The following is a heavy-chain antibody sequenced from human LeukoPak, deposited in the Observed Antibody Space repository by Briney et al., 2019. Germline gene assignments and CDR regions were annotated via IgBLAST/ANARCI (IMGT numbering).Heavy chain of an antibody. CDR3: ARHHRYGEMATIPLDY. D-gene: IGHD5-24*01. CDR2: IYYSGST. J-gene: IGHJ4*02. Sequence: PSETLSLTCTVSGGSISSSSYYWGWIRQPPGKGLEWIGSIYYSGSTYYNPSLKSRVTISVDTSKNQFSLKLSSVTAANTAVYYCARHHRYGEMATIPLDYWGQGTLVTVSS. V-gene: IGHV4-39*01. CDR1: GGSISSSSYY.